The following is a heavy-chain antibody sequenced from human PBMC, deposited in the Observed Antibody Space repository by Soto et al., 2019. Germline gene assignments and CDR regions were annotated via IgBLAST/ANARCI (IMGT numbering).Heavy chain of an antibody. V-gene: IGHV1-46*01. CDR3: AREGPRGSSLAARPLYRFDY. CDR2: VNPSGGST. CDR1: GYLFTAYS. J-gene: IGHJ4*02. Sequence: ASVKVSCKASGYLFTAYSMHWVRLAPGQGLEWMGVVNPSGGSTSYAQKFQGRVTMTRDTSTSTVYMELSSLRSEDTAVYYCAREGPRGSSLAARPLYRFDYWGQGTLVTVSS. D-gene: IGHD6-6*01.